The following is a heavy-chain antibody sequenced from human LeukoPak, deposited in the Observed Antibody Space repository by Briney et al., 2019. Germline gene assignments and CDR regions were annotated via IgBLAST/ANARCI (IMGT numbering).Heavy chain of an antibody. V-gene: IGHV3-30-3*01. CDR2: ISYDGSNK. CDR1: GFTFSSYA. CDR3: ARDRDYNFYYGMDV. Sequence: GGSLRLSCAASGFTFSSYAMHWVRQAPGKGLERVAVISYDGSNKYYADSVKGRFTISRDSSKNTLYLQMNSLRAEDTAVYYCARDRDYNFYYGMDVWGQGTTVTVSS. J-gene: IGHJ6*02.